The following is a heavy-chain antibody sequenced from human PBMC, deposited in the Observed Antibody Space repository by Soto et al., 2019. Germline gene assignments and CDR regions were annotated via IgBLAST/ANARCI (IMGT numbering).Heavy chain of an antibody. D-gene: IGHD4-17*01. CDR3: AKEYGDYSRDAFDV. V-gene: IGHV3-23*01. J-gene: IGHJ3*01. CDR1: GFTFSSYA. Sequence: PGGSLRLSCAASGFTFSSYAMSWVRQATGKGLEWVSAIGGSGGSTYYADSVKGRFTISRDNSKNTVYLQMNSLRAEDTAVYYCAKEYGDYSRDAFDVWGQGTTVTVSS. CDR2: IGGSGGST.